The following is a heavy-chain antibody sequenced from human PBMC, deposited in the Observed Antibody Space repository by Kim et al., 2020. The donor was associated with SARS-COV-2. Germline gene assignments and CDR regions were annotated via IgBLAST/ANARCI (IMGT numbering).Heavy chain of an antibody. J-gene: IGHJ4*02. CDR3: ARVQLWLRTWYYFDY. CDR2: IYYSGST. Sequence: SETLSLTCTVSGGSISSGGYYWSWIRQHPGRGLEWIGYIYYSGSTYYNPSLKSRVTISVDTSKNQFSLKLSSVTAADTAVYYCARVQLWLRTWYYFDYWGQGTLVTVSS. V-gene: IGHV4-31*03. D-gene: IGHD5-18*01. CDR1: GGSISSGGYY.